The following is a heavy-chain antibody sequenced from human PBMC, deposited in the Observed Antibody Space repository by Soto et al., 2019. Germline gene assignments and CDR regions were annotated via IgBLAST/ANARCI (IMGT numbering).Heavy chain of an antibody. D-gene: IGHD1-1*01. Sequence: SVKVSCKASGDTFSSYTISWVRQAPGQGLEWMGRIIPILGIANYAQKFQGRVTITADKSTSTAYMELSSLRSEDTAMYYCARGVGWNDPGKYYFDYWGQGTLVTVSS. CDR1: GDTFSSYT. V-gene: IGHV1-69*02. CDR2: IIPILGIA. J-gene: IGHJ4*02. CDR3: ARGVGWNDPGKYYFDY.